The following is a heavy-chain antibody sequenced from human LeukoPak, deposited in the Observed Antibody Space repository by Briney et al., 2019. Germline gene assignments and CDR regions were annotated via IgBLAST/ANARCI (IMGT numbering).Heavy chain of an antibody. CDR2: IYYSGST. CDR3: ARTRLMTIFDY. D-gene: IGHD4/OR15-4a*01. CDR1: GGSISSYY. V-gene: IGHV4-59*01. J-gene: IGHJ4*02. Sequence: SETLSLTCTVSGGSISSYYWSWIRQPPGKGLEWIGYIYYSGSTNYNPSLKSRVTISLDTSKNQFSLKLSSVTAADTAVYYCARTRLMTIFDYWGQGTLVTVSS.